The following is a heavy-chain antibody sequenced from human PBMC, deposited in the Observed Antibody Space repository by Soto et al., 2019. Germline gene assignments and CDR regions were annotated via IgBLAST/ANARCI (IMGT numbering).Heavy chain of an antibody. CDR3: ARDPTYSGMAV. V-gene: IGHV1-3*01. J-gene: IGHJ6*04. CDR2: INAGNGNT. Sequence: GASVKVSCKASGYTFTSYAMHWVRQAPGQRLEWMGWINAGNGNTKYSQKFQGRVTITRDTSASTAYMELSSLRSEDTAVYYCARDPTYSGMAVGGKGTTVPVSS. CDR1: GYTFTSYA.